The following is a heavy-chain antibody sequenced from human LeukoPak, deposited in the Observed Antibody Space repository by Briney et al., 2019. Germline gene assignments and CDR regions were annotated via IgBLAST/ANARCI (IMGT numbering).Heavy chain of an antibody. D-gene: IGHD3-3*02. CDR3: ARISTCLDY. J-gene: IGHJ4*02. CDR2: ISGSGGST. CDR1: GFTFSSYA. Sequence: PGGSLRLSCAASGFTFSSYAMNWVRQAPGKGLECVSAISGSGGSTYYADSVKGRFTISRDNSKNTLYLQMNSLRAEDTAVYYCARISTCLDYWGQGTLVTVSS. V-gene: IGHV3-23*01.